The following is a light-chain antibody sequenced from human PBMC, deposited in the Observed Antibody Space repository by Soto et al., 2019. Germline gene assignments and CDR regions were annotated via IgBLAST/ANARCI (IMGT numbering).Light chain of an antibody. V-gene: IGLV2-14*01. CDR2: DVS. Sequence: QSALTQPASVSGSPGQSITISCTGTSSDVGGYKYVSWYQQHPDKAPKLVIYDVSNRPPGVSNRFSASKSGNTASLTISGLQAEDEADYYCSSYTSSSTPVVFGGGTKLTVL. J-gene: IGLJ2*01. CDR3: SSYTSSSTPVV. CDR1: SSDVGGYKY.